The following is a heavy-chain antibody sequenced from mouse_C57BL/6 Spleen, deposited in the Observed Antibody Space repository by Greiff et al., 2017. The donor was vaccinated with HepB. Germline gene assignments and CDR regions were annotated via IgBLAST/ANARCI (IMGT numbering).Heavy chain of an antibody. CDR2: IHPNSGST. V-gene: IGHV1-64*01. CDR1: GYTFTSYW. J-gene: IGHJ4*01. CDR3: ARSPFITTVVAPHYAMDY. D-gene: IGHD1-1*01. Sequence: QVQLQQPGAELVKPGASVKLSCKASGYTFTSYWMHWVKQRPGQGLEWIGMIHPNSGSTNYNEKFKSKATLTVDKSSSTAYMQLSSLTSEDSAVYYCARSPFITTVVAPHYAMDYWGQGTSVTVSS.